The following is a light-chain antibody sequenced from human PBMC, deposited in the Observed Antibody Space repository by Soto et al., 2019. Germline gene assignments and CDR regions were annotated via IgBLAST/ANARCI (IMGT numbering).Light chain of an antibody. CDR2: GAS. CDR1: QSVSSN. CDR3: QQYNDWPQT. J-gene: IGKJ1*01. V-gene: IGKV3-15*01. Sequence: EIVLTQSPATLSVSPGERATLSCRASQSVSSNLAWYQQMPGQAPRLLIYGASSRATGLPARFSGSGSGTEFTLTIRSLQSEDFAVYYCQQYNDWPQTFXQGTKVDIK.